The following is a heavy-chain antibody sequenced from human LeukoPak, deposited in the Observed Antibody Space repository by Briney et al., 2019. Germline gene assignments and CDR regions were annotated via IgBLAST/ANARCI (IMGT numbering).Heavy chain of an antibody. V-gene: IGHV3-7*01. D-gene: IGHD6-13*01. J-gene: IGHJ4*02. Sequence: GGSLRLSCAASGFTFSSYWMTWVRQAPGKGLEWVANIKQDGSEKYYVDSAKGRFTISRDNAKNSLYLQMNSLRAEDTAVYYCARRSPAAGTGLIDYWGQGTLVTVSS. CDR3: ARRSPAAGTGLIDY. CDR1: GFTFSSYW. CDR2: IKQDGSEK.